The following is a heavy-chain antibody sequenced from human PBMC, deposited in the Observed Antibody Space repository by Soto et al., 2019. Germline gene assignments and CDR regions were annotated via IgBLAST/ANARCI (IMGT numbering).Heavy chain of an antibody. CDR3: ARVVATVAGPYGMDV. Sequence: QVQLVQSGAEVKKPGASVKVSCRASGYTFTSYVISWVRQAPAQGLESMGWISAYNGNTNFAQKLQGRVTMTTDTSTSTAYMELRSLRSDDTAVYYYARVVATVAGPYGMDVWGQGTTLTVSS. V-gene: IGHV1-18*01. CDR1: GYTFTSYV. D-gene: IGHD6-19*01. J-gene: IGHJ6*02. CDR2: ISAYNGNT.